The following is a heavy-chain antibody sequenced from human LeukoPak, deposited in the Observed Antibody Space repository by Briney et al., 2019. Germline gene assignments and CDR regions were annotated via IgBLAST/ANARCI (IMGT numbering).Heavy chain of an antibody. Sequence: PGGSLRLSCAAFGFTFSSYWMSWVRQAPGKGREWVANIKQDGSEKYYVDSVKGRFTISRDNAKYSLYLQMNSLRAEDTVVYYCARGKDYDFWSGYQAGFDYWGQGTLVTVSS. D-gene: IGHD3-3*01. CDR1: GFTFSSYW. J-gene: IGHJ4*02. V-gene: IGHV3-7*01. CDR2: IKQDGSEK. CDR3: ARGKDYDFWSGYQAGFDY.